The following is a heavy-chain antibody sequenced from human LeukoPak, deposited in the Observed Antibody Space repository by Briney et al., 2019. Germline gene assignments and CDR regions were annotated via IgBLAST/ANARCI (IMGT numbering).Heavy chain of an antibody. CDR1: GYTFTSHD. Sequence: GASVKVSCKAAGYTFTSHDINWVRQAAGQGLEWMGWMNPTSGYTGYAQKFQGRITLTRDTSISTAYMELSSLRSGDTAVYYCARMRGYSLGYWYLDVWGRGTLVSVSS. J-gene: IGHJ2*01. CDR2: MNPTSGYT. D-gene: IGHD5-18*01. CDR3: ARMRGYSLGYWYLDV. V-gene: IGHV1-8*01.